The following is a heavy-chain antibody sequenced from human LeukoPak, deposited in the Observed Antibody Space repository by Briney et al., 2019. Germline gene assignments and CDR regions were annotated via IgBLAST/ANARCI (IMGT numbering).Heavy chain of an antibody. Sequence: PGGSLRLSCAASGFTFSSYEMNWVRQAPGKGLEWVSYISSSGSTIYYADSVKGRFTISRDNAKNSLYLQMNSLRAEDTAVYYCARDPGYSTSGLSLGSLYYYYYYMDVWGKGTTVTVSS. CDR2: ISSSGSTI. J-gene: IGHJ6*03. V-gene: IGHV3-48*03. D-gene: IGHD6-13*01. CDR1: GFTFSSYE. CDR3: ARDPGYSTSGLSLGSLYYYYYYMDV.